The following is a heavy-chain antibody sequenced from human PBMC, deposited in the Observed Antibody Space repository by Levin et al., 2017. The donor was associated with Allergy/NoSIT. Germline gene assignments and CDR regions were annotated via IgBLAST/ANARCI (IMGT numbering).Heavy chain of an antibody. Sequence: GESLKISCKASGYTFTGYYMHWVRQAPGQGLEWMGLINPNSGGTNYAQKFQGRVTMTRDTSISTAYMELSRLRSDDTAVYYCARDVPVRVGPYPASMVRGDYWGQGTLVTVSS. CDR1: GYTFTGYY. CDR3: ARDVPVRVGPYPASMVRGDY. V-gene: IGHV1-2*02. D-gene: IGHD3-10*01. CDR2: INPNSGGT. J-gene: IGHJ4*02.